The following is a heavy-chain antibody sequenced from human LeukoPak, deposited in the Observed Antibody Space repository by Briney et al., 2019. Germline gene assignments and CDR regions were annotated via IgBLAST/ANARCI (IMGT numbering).Heavy chain of an antibody. J-gene: IGHJ5*02. D-gene: IGHD6-13*01. Sequence: ASVKVSCKASGGTFSSYAINWVRQATGQGLEWMGWMNPNSGNTGYAQKFQGRVTITRNTSISTAYMELSSQRSEDTAVYYCARTQQLVLRSPLDPWGQGTLVTVSS. CDR2: MNPNSGNT. CDR3: ARTQQLVLRSPLDP. V-gene: IGHV1-8*03. CDR1: GGTFSSYA.